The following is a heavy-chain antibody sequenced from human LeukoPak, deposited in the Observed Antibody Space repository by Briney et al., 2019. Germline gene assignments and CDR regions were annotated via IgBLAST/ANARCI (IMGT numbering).Heavy chain of an antibody. D-gene: IGHD3-10*01. CDR3: ARGHSPGVRGVIWEEYYYYGMDV. CDR2: INHSGST. Sequence: SETLSLTCAVYGGSFSGYYWSWIRRPPGKGLEWIGEINHSGSTNYNPSLKSRVTISVDTSKNQFSLKLSSVTAADTAVYYCARGHSPGVRGVIWEEYYYYGMDVWGKGTTVTVSS. CDR1: GGSFSGYY. J-gene: IGHJ6*04. V-gene: IGHV4-34*01.